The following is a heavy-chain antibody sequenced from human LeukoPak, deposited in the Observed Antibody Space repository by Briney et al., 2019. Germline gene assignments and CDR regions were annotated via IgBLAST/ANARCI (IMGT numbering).Heavy chain of an antibody. CDR1: GGSISSYY. CDR2: IYYSGST. Sequence: PSETLSLTCTVSGGSISSYYWSWIRQPPGKGLECIGYIYYSGSTNYNPSPKSRATISVDTSKNQFSLKLSSVTAADTAVYYCARIYSGWHLDYWGQGTLVTVSS. CDR3: ARIYSGWHLDY. V-gene: IGHV4-59*01. J-gene: IGHJ4*02. D-gene: IGHD6-19*01.